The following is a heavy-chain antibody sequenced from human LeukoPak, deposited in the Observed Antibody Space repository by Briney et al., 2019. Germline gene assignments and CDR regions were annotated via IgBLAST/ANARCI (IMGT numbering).Heavy chain of an antibody. CDR1: GGTFSSHA. CDR3: AEGGYGGYPPNPVTPRSFHYYYYGVDV. J-gene: IGHJ6*02. CDR2: IIPIFGTA. V-gene: IGHV1-69*01. D-gene: IGHD5-12*01. Sequence: SVKVSCKASGGTFSSHAISWVRQAPGQGLEWMGGIIPIFGTANYAQKFQGRVTITADESTSTAYMELSSLRSEDTAVYYCAEGGYGGYPPNPVTPRSFHYYYYGVDVWGQGNTVTVSS.